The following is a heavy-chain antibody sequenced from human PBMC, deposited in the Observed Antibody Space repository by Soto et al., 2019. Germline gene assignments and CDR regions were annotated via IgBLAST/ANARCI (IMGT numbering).Heavy chain of an antibody. Sequence: SETLSLTCTVSGGSIGSSSPYWGWIRQPPGKGLEWIANIYYSGSPYYNPSLKSRVTISVDTSKNQFSLKLSSVTAADTAVYYCATPTIVGATGYYYGMDVWGQGTTVTVSS. J-gene: IGHJ6*02. CDR3: ATPTIVGATGYYYGMDV. V-gene: IGHV4-39*01. CDR2: IYYSGSP. CDR1: GGSIGSSSPY. D-gene: IGHD1-26*01.